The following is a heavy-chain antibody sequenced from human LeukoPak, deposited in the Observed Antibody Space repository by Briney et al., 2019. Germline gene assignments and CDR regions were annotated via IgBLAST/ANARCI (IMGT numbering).Heavy chain of an antibody. CDR2: IDYRGST. CDR1: GGSISSYY. Sequence: SETLSLTCTVSGGSISSYYWSWIRQPPGKGREWSGYIDYRGSTAYNPSLNGRVAVSVDTSKNQFSLKLRSVTAADTAVYYCARLNGGNWGPGILVTVSS. CDR3: ARLNGGN. D-gene: IGHD4-23*01. J-gene: IGHJ4*02. V-gene: IGHV4-59*08.